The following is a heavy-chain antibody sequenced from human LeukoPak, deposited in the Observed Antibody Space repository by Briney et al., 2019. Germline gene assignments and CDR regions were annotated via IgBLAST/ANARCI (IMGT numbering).Heavy chain of an antibody. V-gene: IGHV3-23*01. J-gene: IGHJ4*02. Sequence: GGSLRLSCAASGFTVSSNYMSWVRQAPGKGLEWVSAISGSGGSTYYADSVKGRFTISRDNSKNTVFLQMDSQRAEDTAIYYCANLYRSGWYFDYWGQGTLVTVSS. CDR1: GFTVSSNY. D-gene: IGHD6-19*01. CDR2: ISGSGGST. CDR3: ANLYRSGWYFDY.